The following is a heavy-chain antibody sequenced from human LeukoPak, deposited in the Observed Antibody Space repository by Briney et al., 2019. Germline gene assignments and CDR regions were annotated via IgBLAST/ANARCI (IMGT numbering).Heavy chain of an antibody. CDR3: ARDVVAGNGWFDP. J-gene: IGHJ5*02. Sequence: GASVKVSCKASGYTFTSYGISWVRQAPGQGLEWMGWLSTDNGDTNYAQKFQGRVTMTTDTSTSTAYMELRSLRSDDTAVYYCARDVVAGNGWFDPWGQGTLVTVSS. D-gene: IGHD6-19*01. CDR1: GYTFTSYG. CDR2: LSTDNGDT. V-gene: IGHV1-18*01.